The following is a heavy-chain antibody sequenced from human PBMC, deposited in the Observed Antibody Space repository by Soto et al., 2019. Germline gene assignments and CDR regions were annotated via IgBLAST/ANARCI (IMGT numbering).Heavy chain of an antibody. CDR1: GDSVSSNSAA. J-gene: IGHJ6*02. D-gene: IGHD3-3*01. V-gene: IGHV6-1*01. CDR3: ARGGMDYDFWSGYLESDGMDV. CDR2: TYYRSKWYN. Sequence: PSQTLSLTCAISGDSVSSNSAAWNWIRQSPSRGLEWLGRTYYRSKWYNDYAVSAKSRITINPDTSKNQFSLQLNSVTPEDTAVYYCARGGMDYDFWSGYLESDGMDVWGQGTTVTVSS.